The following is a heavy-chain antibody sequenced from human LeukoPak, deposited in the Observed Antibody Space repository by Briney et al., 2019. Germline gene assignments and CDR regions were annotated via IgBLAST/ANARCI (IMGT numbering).Heavy chain of an antibody. D-gene: IGHD6-6*01. CDR1: GYTFTGYY. Sequence: ASVKVSCKASGYTFTGYYMHWVRQAPGQGLEWMGIVNPSGGSTSYAQKFQGRVTMTRDMSTSTVYMELSSLRSEDTAVYYCAYSSSAYYFDYWGQGTLVTVSS. V-gene: IGHV1-46*01. J-gene: IGHJ4*02. CDR3: AYSSSAYYFDY. CDR2: VNPSGGST.